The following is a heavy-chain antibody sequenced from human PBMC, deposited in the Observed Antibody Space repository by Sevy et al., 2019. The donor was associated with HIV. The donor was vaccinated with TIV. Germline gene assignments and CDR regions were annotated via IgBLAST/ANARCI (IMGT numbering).Heavy chain of an antibody. Sequence: SETLSLTCTVSGGSISSYYWSWIRQPPGKGPESIGYIYYSGSTKYNPSIKSRVTISVDTSKNQFSLKLSSMTAADTAVYYCARLNTYYYGSSGYYFDYWGQGTLVTVSS. CDR3: ARLNTYYYGSSGYYFDY. CDR2: IYYSGST. CDR1: GGSISSYY. D-gene: IGHD3-22*01. J-gene: IGHJ4*02. V-gene: IGHV4-59*12.